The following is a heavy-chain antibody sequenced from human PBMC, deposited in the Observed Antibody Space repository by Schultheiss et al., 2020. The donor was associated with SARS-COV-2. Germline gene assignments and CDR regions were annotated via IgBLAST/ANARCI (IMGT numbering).Heavy chain of an antibody. J-gene: IGHJ6*02. D-gene: IGHD1-7*01. V-gene: IGHV1-2*02. CDR1: GYTFTGSY. Sequence: ASVKVSCKASGYTFTGSYIHWVRQAPGQGLEWMAWINPNSGATNYAQKFQGRVTITADKSTSTAYMELSSLRSEDTAVYYCARDPGSRDWNYVGYYYGMDVWGQGTTVTVSS. CDR2: INPNSGAT. CDR3: ARDPGSRDWNYVGYYYGMDV.